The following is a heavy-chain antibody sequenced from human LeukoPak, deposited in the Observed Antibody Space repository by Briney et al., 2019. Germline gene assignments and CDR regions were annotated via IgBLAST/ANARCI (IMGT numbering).Heavy chain of an antibody. D-gene: IGHD3-22*01. Sequence: GGSLRLSCAASGFTFSSYAMHWVRQAPGKGLEWVAVISYDGSNKYYADSVKGRFTISRDNSKNTLYLQMDSLRAEDTAVYYCARDFGSYYYDSSGYYLDYWGQGTLVTVSS. J-gene: IGHJ4*02. CDR1: GFTFSSYA. V-gene: IGHV3-30-3*01. CDR3: ARDFGSYYYDSSGYYLDY. CDR2: ISYDGSNK.